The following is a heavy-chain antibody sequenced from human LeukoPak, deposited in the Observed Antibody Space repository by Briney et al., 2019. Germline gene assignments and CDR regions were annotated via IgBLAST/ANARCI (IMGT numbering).Heavy chain of an antibody. CDR1: GGSVSSGSYY. D-gene: IGHD2-2*01. J-gene: IGHJ6*02. Sequence: SETLSLTCTVSGGSVSSGSYYWSWIRQPPGKGLEWIGYIYYSGSTNYNPSLKSRVTISVDTSKNQFSLKLSSVTAADTAVYYCARDRNVVVPAAMGADYYYGMDVWGQGTTVTVSS. CDR2: IYYSGST. CDR3: ARDRNVVVPAAMGADYYYGMDV. V-gene: IGHV4-61*01.